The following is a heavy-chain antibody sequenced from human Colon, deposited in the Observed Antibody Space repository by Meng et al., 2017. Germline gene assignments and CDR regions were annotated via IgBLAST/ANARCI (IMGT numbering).Heavy chain of an antibody. V-gene: IGHV3-11*01. Sequence: GESLKISCAASGFTFSDYYMSWIRQAPGKGLEWVSYISSSGSTIYYADSVKGRFTISRDNAKNLLYLQMNSLRAEDTAVYYCAREGYSYGYWHYYYYGMDVWGQGTTVTVSS. CDR2: ISSSGSTI. J-gene: IGHJ6*02. CDR1: GFTFSDYY. D-gene: IGHD5-18*01. CDR3: AREGYSYGYWHYYYYGMDV.